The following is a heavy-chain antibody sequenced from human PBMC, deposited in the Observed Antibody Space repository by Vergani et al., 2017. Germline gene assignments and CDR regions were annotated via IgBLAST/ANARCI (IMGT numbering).Heavy chain of an antibody. CDR3: TRHVPCGDGACLHFDH. V-gene: IGHV5-51*01. J-gene: IGHJ4*02. CDR2: INPIDSKI. D-gene: IGHD2-21*01. CDR1: ESSFISNE. Sequence: EVILVQSGAEVKKPGESLTISCKYSESSFISNEIAWVRQMSGKGLQWMGNINPIDSKIAYSPSFQGQAIMSLDKSITTAYLQWRSLKASDTAIYYCTRHVPCGDGACLHFDHWGQGTQVTVSS.